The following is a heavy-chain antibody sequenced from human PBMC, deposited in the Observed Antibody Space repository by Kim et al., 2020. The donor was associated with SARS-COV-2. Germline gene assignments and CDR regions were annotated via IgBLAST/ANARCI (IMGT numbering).Heavy chain of an antibody. D-gene: IGHD1-1*01. Sequence: LKSRVTISVDTSKNQFSLKLSSVTAADTAVYYCARGGRNDGNYYYGMDVWGQGTTVTVSS. J-gene: IGHJ6*02. CDR3: ARGGRNDGNYYYGMDV. V-gene: IGHV4-59*09.